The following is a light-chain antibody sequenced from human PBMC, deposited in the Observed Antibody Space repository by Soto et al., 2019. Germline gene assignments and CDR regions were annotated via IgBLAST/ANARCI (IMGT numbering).Light chain of an antibody. V-gene: IGLV1-47*01. CDR1: NSKIESNY. J-gene: IGLJ2*01. CDR2: RNN. Sequence: QSVLAQPPSASGTPGQRVTISCSGSNSKIESNYVYWYQQLPGTAPKLLIYRNNQRPSGVPDRFSGSKSDTSASLDISGLRSEDEAVYYWATWDDSLSDVIVGGGTKLTVL. CDR3: ATWDDSLSDVI.